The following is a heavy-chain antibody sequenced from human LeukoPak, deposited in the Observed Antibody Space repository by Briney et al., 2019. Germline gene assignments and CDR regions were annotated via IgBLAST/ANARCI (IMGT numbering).Heavy chain of an antibody. D-gene: IGHD3-10*01. CDR3: AREGMVRGVPDAFDL. Sequence: PGGSLRLSCAASGFTFRSYWMDWVRQVPGKGPEWVANIKQDGIEKYFLGSVKGRFAISRDNAKNLLYLQMTSLRVEDTAVYYCAREGMVRGVPDAFDLWGQGTMVTVSS. CDR1: GFTFRSYW. J-gene: IGHJ3*01. V-gene: IGHV3-7*01. CDR2: IKQDGIEK.